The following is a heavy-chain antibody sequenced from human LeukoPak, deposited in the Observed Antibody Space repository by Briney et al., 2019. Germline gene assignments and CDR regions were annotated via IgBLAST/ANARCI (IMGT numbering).Heavy chain of an antibody. CDR3: ARACRYSGYDLPVDY. V-gene: IGHV4-31*03. Sequence: SETLSLTRSVSGGSLTSIIYYCGWVRQPPAEGVGWVGYISYSVSTYYNPSLKSRVTISVDTTKNQFSLKLSSVTAAAAAVYYCARACRYSGYDLPVDYWGQGTLVPVSA. D-gene: IGHD5-12*01. CDR1: GGSLTSIIYY. CDR2: ISYSVST. J-gene: IGHJ4*02.